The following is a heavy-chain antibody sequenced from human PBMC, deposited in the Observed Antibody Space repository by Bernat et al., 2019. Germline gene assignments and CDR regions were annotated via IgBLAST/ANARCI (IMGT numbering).Heavy chain of an antibody. D-gene: IGHD3-9*01. J-gene: IGHJ4*02. CDR3: AKSTGNDMPDVAYFDS. CDR1: GFTFSNYA. CDR2: ISGSGTNT. Sequence: EVQLLESGGGLVQPGGSLRLSCAASGFTFSNYAMTWVRQAPGKGLEWFSGISGSGTNTYFADSVKARSTISRDNSKNTVYLQMNSLRAEDTAIYYCAKSTGNDMPDVAYFDSWGQGTQVTVSS. V-gene: IGHV3-23*01.